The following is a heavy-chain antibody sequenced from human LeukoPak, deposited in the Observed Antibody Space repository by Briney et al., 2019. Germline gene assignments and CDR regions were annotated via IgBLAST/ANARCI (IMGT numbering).Heavy chain of an antibody. CDR1: GYTFTSNY. J-gene: IGHJ4*02. CDR2: IYPRDGST. V-gene: IGHV1-46*01. Sequence: ASVKLSCTASGYTFTSNYIHWVRQAPGQGLEWMGMIYPRDGSTSYAQKFHGRVSVTRDTSTSTAHMELSGLRAEDTAVYYCARDQEGFDYWGQGTLVTVSS. CDR3: ARDQEGFDY.